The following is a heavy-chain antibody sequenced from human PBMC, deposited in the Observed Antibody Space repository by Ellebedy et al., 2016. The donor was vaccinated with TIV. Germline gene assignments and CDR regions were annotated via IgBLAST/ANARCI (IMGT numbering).Heavy chain of an antibody. J-gene: IGHJ3*02. CDR2: INQDGSRK. V-gene: IGHV3-7*01. D-gene: IGHD4-17*01. CDR1: GFSFRSYW. Sequence: GESLKISCAASGFSFRSYWMSWVRQAPGKGLEWVANINQDGSRKYYVDSVRGRFTISRDAAKNSLYLQMDSLRVEDAAMYFCATGGSFGDYLSPMHASEIWGQGTMVTVSS. CDR3: ATGGSFGDYLSPMHASEI.